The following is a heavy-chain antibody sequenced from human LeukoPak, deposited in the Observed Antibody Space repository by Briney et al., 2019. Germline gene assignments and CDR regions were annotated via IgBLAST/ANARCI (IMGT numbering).Heavy chain of an antibody. Sequence: GGSLRLSCAASGFVFSVAWMHWVRQAPGKGLVWVSVIKSDGSGAAYADSVKGRFTISRDDAKYTVYLQMNSLRDEDTAVYYCAKDYFGSLEYWGQGILVTVSS. D-gene: IGHD2/OR15-2a*01. CDR2: IKSDGSGA. V-gene: IGHV3-74*03. J-gene: IGHJ4*02. CDR1: GFVFSVAW. CDR3: AKDYFGSLEY.